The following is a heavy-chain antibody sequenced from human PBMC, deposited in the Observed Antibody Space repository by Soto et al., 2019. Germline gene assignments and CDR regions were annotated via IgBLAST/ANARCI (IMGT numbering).Heavy chain of an antibody. D-gene: IGHD3-16*01. CDR3: AKEYGRPGPNGGDYYYYYMDV. CDR1: GFTFDDYA. CDR2: ISWNSGSI. J-gene: IGHJ6*03. V-gene: IGHV3-9*01. Sequence: GGSLRLSCAASGFTFDDYAMHWVRQAPGKGLEWVSGISWNSGSIGYADSVKGRFTISRDNAKNSLYLQMNSLRAEDTALYYCAKEYGRPGPNGGDYYYYYMDVWGKGTTVTVSS.